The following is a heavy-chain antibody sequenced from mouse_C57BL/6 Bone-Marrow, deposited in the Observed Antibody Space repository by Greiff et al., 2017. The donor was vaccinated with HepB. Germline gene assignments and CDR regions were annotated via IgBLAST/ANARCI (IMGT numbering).Heavy chain of an antibody. D-gene: IGHD2-1*01. J-gene: IGHJ2*01. Sequence: VQLQQSGAELARPGASVKLSCKASGYTFTSYGISWVKQRTGQGLEWIGEIYPRSGNTYYNEKFKGKATLTADKSSSTAYMELRSLTSDDSAVYFCASRLIYYGNYDYWGQGTTLTVSS. CDR1: GYTFTSYG. V-gene: IGHV1-81*01. CDR3: ASRLIYYGNYDY. CDR2: IYPRSGNT.